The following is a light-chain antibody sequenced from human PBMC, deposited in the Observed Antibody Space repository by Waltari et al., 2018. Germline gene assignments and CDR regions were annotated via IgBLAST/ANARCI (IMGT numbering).Light chain of an antibody. CDR3: QQYDSAPLT. CDR1: QSVLYSSNNKNY. V-gene: IGKV4-1*01. J-gene: IGKJ4*01. CDR2: WAA. Sequence: DIVMTQSPDSLAVSLGERATINCKSSQSVLYSSNNKNYLAWYQQKPGQPPNLLIYWAATRESGVPDRFSGSGSGTDFTLTISSLQAEDVAVYYCQQYDSAPLTFGGWTRVEIK.